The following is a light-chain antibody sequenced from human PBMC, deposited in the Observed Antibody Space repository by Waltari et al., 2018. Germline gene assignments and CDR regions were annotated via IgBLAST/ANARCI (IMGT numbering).Light chain of an antibody. Sequence: QSALTQPTSVSGSPGQSVTISCTGTSRDVAFYNYVSWYQPYPGKVPQLLIYDVSDRPSGVSSRFSGSQSGNTASLTISGLQADDEADYYCNSYTGSSSWMFGGGTKLTVL. CDR3: NSYTGSSSWM. V-gene: IGLV2-14*01. CDR2: DVS. J-gene: IGLJ3*02. CDR1: SRDVAFYNY.